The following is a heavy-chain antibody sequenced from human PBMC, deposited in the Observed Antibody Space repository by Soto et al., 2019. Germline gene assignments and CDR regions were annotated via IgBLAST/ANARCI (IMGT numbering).Heavy chain of an antibody. V-gene: IGHV4-59*01. Sequence: QVQLQESGPGLVKPSETLSLTCTVSGGSISNYYWSWIRQPPGKGLEWIGYIYYTGTTKYNPSLKSRVTISVDTSKNRFSLRLSSVTAADTAVYYCARVGGSSSPPLYWGQGTLVTVSS. CDR2: IYYTGTT. CDR1: GGSISNYY. CDR3: ARVGGSSSPPLY. J-gene: IGHJ4*02. D-gene: IGHD1-26*01.